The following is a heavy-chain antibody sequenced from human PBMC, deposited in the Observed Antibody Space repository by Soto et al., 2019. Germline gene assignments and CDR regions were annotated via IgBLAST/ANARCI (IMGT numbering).Heavy chain of an antibody. D-gene: IGHD2-2*01. CDR1: GFTFRNYG. CDR3: AKEYCISTSCYTTDAVDI. V-gene: IGHV3-30*18. Sequence: GGSLRLSCAASGFTFRNYGMHWVPQGPGKRLEWVAFISYDGSNKYYADSVKGRLTISRDNSKNTLFLQMNSLRAEDTAVYFCAKEYCISTSCYTTDAVDIWGQGTMVTV. CDR2: ISYDGSNK. J-gene: IGHJ3*02.